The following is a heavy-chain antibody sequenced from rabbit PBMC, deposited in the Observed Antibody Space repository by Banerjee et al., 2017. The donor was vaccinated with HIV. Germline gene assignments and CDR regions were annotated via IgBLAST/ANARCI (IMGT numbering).Heavy chain of an antibody. V-gene: IGHV1S45*01. D-gene: IGHD8-1*01. J-gene: IGHJ6*01. CDR3: ARHHHGSSYYDL. CDR2: IYAGSSDTT. Sequence: QEQLEESGGDLVKPEGSLTLTCTASGIDFSSYYYMCWVRQAPGKGLEWIACIYAGSSDTTHYASWAKGRFTISKTSSTTVTLQMTSLTAADTATYFCARHHHGSSYYDLWGPGTLVTVS. CDR1: GIDFSSYYY.